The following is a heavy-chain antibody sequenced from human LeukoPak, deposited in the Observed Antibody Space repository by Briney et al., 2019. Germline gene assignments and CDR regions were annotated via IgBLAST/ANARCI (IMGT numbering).Heavy chain of an antibody. D-gene: IGHD6-6*01. CDR2: INHSGST. J-gene: IGHJ5*02. V-gene: IGHV4-34*01. CDR1: GGSFSGYY. Sequence: SETLSLTCAAYGGSFSGYYWSWIRQPPGKGLEWIGEINHSGSTNYNPSLKSRVTISVDTSKNQFSLKLSSVTAADTAVYYCARPSGAARTWFDPWGQGTLVTVSS. CDR3: ARPSGAARTWFDP.